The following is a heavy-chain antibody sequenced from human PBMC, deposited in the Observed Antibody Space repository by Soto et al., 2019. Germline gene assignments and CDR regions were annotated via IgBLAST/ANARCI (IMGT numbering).Heavy chain of an antibody. D-gene: IGHD3-3*01. Sequence: QVQLVQSGAEVKKPGASVKVSCKASGYNFTSYYMHWVRQAPGQGLEWMGIIDPSGGSTSYAQKFPGRVSMTSDTSTGTVYMDLSSLRSEDTAVYYCARDLTGGPTYYDFWSGYSPVDYWGLGTLVTVSS. CDR2: IDPSGGST. CDR3: ARDLTGGPTYYDFWSGYSPVDY. J-gene: IGHJ4*02. CDR1: GYNFTSYY. V-gene: IGHV1-46*03.